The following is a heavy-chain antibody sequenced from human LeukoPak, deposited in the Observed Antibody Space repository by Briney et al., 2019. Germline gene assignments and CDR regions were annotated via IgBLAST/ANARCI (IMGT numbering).Heavy chain of an antibody. D-gene: IGHD3-10*02. CDR1: GFTFSSYE. J-gene: IGHJ6*03. V-gene: IGHV3-48*03. CDR3: AELGITMIGGV. CDR2: ISSSGSTI. Sequence: PGGSLRLSRAASGFTFSSYEMNWVRQAPGKGLEWVSYISSSGSTIYYADSVKGRFTISRDNAKNSLYLRMNSLRAEDTAVYYCAELGITMIGGVWGKGTTVTIS.